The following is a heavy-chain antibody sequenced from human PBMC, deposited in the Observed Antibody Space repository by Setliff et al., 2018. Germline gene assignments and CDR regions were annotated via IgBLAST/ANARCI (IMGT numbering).Heavy chain of an antibody. V-gene: IGHV3-23*03. J-gene: IGHJ4*02. D-gene: IGHD1-7*01. CDR3: AKPQVELRWGFES. Sequence: GSLRLSCAASGFTLSPFAMSWVRQAPGKGLEWVSTIYRGDRDTFYTDSVKGRFTIFRDGSKNTLFLHMTSLRAEDTAVYYCAKPQVELRWGFESWGQGTLVTVSS. CDR1: GFTLSPFA. CDR2: IYRGDRDT.